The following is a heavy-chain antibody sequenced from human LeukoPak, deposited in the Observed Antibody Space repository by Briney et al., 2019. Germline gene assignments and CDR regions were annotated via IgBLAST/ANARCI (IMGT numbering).Heavy chain of an antibody. CDR3: ARVDYLWGSYLFDY. J-gene: IGHJ4*02. D-gene: IGHD3-16*02. CDR2: IYISGST. Sequence: PSETLSLTCTVSGGSISSYYWSWIRQPAGKGLEWIGRIYISGSTNYNPSLKSRVTMSVDTSKNQFSLKLSSVTAADTAVYYCARVDYLWGSYLFDYWGQGTLVTVSS. V-gene: IGHV4-4*07. CDR1: GGSISSYY.